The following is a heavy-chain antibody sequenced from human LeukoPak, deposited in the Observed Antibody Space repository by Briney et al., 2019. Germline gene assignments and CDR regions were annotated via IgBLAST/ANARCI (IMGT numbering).Heavy chain of an antibody. Sequence: SETLSLTCAVYGGSFSGYYWSWIRQPPGKGLEWIGEINRSGSTNYNPSLKSRVTISVDTSKNQFSLKLSSVTAADTAVYYCARVAGYCSGGSCRTRFDPWGQGTLVTVSS. J-gene: IGHJ5*02. CDR3: ARVAGYCSGGSCRTRFDP. D-gene: IGHD2-15*01. CDR2: INRSGST. CDR1: GGSFSGYY. V-gene: IGHV4-34*01.